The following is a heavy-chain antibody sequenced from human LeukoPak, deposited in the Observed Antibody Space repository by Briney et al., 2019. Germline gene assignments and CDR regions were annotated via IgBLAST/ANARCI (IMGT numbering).Heavy chain of an antibody. D-gene: IGHD5-12*01. Sequence: PGKSLRLSCAASGFTFSWFGMHWIRQLPGKGLEWVAATSHTGHLKFYADSVRGRFTISRDDSKSTLYLQMNSLRAEDTGTYYCAKTHYDLLDVWGQGTTVTVSS. CDR2: TSHTGHLK. CDR1: GFTFSWFG. V-gene: IGHV3-30*12. CDR3: AKTHYDLLDV. J-gene: IGHJ6*02.